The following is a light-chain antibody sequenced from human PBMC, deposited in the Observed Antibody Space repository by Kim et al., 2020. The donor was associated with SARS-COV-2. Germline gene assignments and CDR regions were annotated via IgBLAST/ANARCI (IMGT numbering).Light chain of an antibody. Sequence: SYELTQPPSVSVPPGQTAIITCSGNKLGITYVCWFQQRPGQSPVALIYQDNRRPAGIPERFSASNSGNTATLTISGTQPLDEADYYCQAWDRSTAVFGGGTQLTVL. V-gene: IGLV3-1*01. J-gene: IGLJ3*02. CDR3: QAWDRSTAV. CDR2: QDN. CDR1: KLGITY.